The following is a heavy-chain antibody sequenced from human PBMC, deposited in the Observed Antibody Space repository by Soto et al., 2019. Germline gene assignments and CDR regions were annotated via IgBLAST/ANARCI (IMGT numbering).Heavy chain of an antibody. CDR3: ARDRYYDILTGYYYYYGMDV. D-gene: IGHD3-9*01. J-gene: IGHJ6*02. CDR1: GLPFRSYD. Sequence: GGSLRLSSAASGLPFRSYDMHLVRQVIGKGLEWVSAIGTAGDTYYPGSVKGRFTISRENAKNSLYLQMNSLRAGDTAVYYCARDRYYDILTGYYYYYGMDVWGQGT. V-gene: IGHV3-13*01. CDR2: IGTAGDT.